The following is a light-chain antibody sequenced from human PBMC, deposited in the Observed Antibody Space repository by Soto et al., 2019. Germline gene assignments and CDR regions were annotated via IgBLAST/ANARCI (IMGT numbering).Light chain of an antibody. CDR1: QSVSSNY. CDR2: GAS. Sequence: ESVLTQSPGTLSLSPGERATLSCRASQSVSSNYLAWYQQKPGQAPRLLIYGASTRATGIPDRFSGSGSGTDFTLSIGRLEPEDFAVYYCQQFGGSSYSFGQGTKLEIK. J-gene: IGKJ2*03. V-gene: IGKV3-20*01. CDR3: QQFGGSSYS.